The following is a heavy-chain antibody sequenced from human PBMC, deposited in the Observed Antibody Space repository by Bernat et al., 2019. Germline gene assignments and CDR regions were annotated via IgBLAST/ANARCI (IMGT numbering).Heavy chain of an antibody. J-gene: IGHJ4*02. CDR3: ASSATIQNLPDY. V-gene: IGHV1-69*01. CDR1: GGTFSSYA. Sequence: GSSVKVSCKASGGTFSSYAISWVRQAPGQGLEWMGGIIPIFGTANYAQKFQGRVTITADESTSTAYMELSSLRSEDMAVYYCASSATIQNLPDYWGQGTLVTVSS. D-gene: IGHD5-12*01. CDR2: IIPIFGTA.